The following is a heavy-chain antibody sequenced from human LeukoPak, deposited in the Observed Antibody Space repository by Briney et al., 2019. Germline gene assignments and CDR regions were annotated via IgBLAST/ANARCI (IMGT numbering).Heavy chain of an antibody. D-gene: IGHD6-19*01. Sequence: SVKVSCKASGGTFSSYAISWVRQAPGHGLEWMGRIIPILGIANYAQKFQGRVTITADKSTSTAYMELSSLRSEDTAVYYCAMTVAGTGEVRYWGQGTLVTVSS. J-gene: IGHJ4*02. CDR1: GGTFSSYA. CDR3: AMTVAGTGEVRY. CDR2: IIPILGIA. V-gene: IGHV1-69*04.